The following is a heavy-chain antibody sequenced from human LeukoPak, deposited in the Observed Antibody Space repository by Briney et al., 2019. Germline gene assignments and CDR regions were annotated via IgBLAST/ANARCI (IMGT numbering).Heavy chain of an antibody. V-gene: IGHV4-59*01. CDR3: ARVGSSGWDNNDY. CDR1: GGSISSYY. Sequence: NPSETLSLTCTVSGGSISSYYWSWIRQPPGKGLEWIGYIYYSGSTNYNLSLKSRVTISVDTSKNQFSLKLSSVTAADTAVYYCARVGSSGWDNNDYWGQGTLVTVSS. CDR2: IYYSGST. D-gene: IGHD6-19*01. J-gene: IGHJ4*02.